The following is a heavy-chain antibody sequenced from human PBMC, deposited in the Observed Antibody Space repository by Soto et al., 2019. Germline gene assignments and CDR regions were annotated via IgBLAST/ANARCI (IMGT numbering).Heavy chain of an antibody. CDR3: AKDLWVVAATGGY. Sequence: EVQLLEFVGDLVQPGRSLRLSCAASGFTFSSYAMSWVRQAPGKGLEWVSAISGSGGSTYYADSVKGRFTISRDNSKNTLYLQMNSLRAEDTAVYYCAKDLWVVAATGGYWGQGTLVTVSS. J-gene: IGHJ4*02. CDR2: ISGSGGST. CDR1: GFTFSSYA. V-gene: IGHV3-23*01. D-gene: IGHD2-15*01.